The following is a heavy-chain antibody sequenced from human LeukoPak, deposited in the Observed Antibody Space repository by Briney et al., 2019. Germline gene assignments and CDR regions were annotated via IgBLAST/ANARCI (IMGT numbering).Heavy chain of an antibody. J-gene: IGHJ4*02. D-gene: IGHD4-17*01. CDR3: RTDRYGDYGDYIDY. Sequence: ASVKVSCKASGYTFTGYYIHWVRQAPGQGLEWMGWINPNSGATNYAQKFQGRVTVTRDTSISTGYMELSRLTSDDTAVYYCRTDRYGDYGDYIDYWGQGTLVTVSS. CDR2: INPNSGAT. V-gene: IGHV1-2*02. CDR1: GYTFTGYY.